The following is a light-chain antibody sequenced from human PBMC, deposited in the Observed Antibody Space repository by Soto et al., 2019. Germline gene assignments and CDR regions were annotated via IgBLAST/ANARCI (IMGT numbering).Light chain of an antibody. Sequence: QSVLTQPPSASGTPGQRVTISCSGSSSNIGSNPVNWYQQLPGTAPKLLIYSNNQRPSGVPGRFSGSKSGTSVSLAISGLQSEDEADYYRAAWDDSLNGPVFGGGTKLTVL. J-gene: IGLJ3*02. V-gene: IGLV1-44*01. CDR1: SSNIGSNP. CDR3: AAWDDSLNGPV. CDR2: SNN.